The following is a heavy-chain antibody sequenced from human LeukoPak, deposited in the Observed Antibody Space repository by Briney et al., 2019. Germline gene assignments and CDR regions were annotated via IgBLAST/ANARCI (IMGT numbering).Heavy chain of an antibody. CDR2: IHYSARI. D-gene: IGHD1-14*01. V-gene: IGHV4-38-2*02. CDR1: GYSISSGYY. J-gene: IGHJ4*02. CDR3: ARAPEYGLYYFDY. Sequence: SETLSLTCTVSGYSISSGYYWGWIRPPPGKGLEWIGSIHYSARIYYNPSLKSRLTISPGTSKNQFSLKLTSVTAADTAVYYCARAPEYGLYYFDYWGQGTLVTVSS.